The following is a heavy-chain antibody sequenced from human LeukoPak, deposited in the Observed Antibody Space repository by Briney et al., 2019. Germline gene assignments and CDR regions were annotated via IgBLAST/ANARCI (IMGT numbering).Heavy chain of an antibody. Sequence: GGPLRLSCSPSVFILCRYAMLWVRESPGKGLEYVSGIIFNMDSTVYADSVKARFPISRDNYKNTVSLHMSSLRCEDRAVFQCVKESRVVRGVIMVSFDMCGQGTMVTVSS. V-gene: IGHV3-64D*08. J-gene: IGHJ3*02. CDR1: VFILCRYA. D-gene: IGHD3-10*01. CDR2: IIFNMDST. CDR3: VKESRVVRGVIMVSFDM.